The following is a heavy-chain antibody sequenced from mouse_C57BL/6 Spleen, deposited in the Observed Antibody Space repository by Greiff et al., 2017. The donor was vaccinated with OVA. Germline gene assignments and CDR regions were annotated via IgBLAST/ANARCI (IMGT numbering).Heavy chain of an antibody. V-gene: IGHV1-52*01. CDR1: GYTFTSYW. CDR2: IDPSDSET. D-gene: IGHD1-2*01. J-gene: IGHJ2*01. CDR3: ARLGTTAPAY. Sequence: QVQLQQPGAELVRPGSSVKLSCKASGYTFTSYWMHWVKQRPIQGLEWIGNIDPSDSETHYNQKFKDKATLTVDKSSSTAYLQLSSLTSEDSAVYYCARLGTTAPAYWGQGTTLTVSS.